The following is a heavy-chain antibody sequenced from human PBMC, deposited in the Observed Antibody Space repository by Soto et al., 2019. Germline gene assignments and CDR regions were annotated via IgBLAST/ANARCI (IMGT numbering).Heavy chain of an antibody. V-gene: IGHV1-3*04. D-gene: IGHD1-26*01. CDR1: GYTFTNYA. CDR3: TRDLLGGNPFDY. Sequence: QVHLVPSGAEVKKPGASVRLSCKASGYTFTNYAIHWVRQAAGQGLEWMGWINTANGNTRYSQKFQGRITITRDTSATTAYMDLSSLTSEDTAVYFCTRDLLGGNPFDYWGQGTLVTVSS. J-gene: IGHJ4*02. CDR2: INTANGNT.